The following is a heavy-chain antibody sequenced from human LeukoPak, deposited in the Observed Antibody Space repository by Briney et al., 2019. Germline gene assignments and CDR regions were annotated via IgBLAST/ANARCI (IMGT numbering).Heavy chain of an antibody. CDR2: ISSSSSTI. Sequence: GGSLRLSCAASGFTFSSYSMNWVRQAPGKGLEWVSYISSSSSTIYYADSVKGRFTISRDNAKNSLYLQMNSLRAEDTAVYYCASWYYDTNNWFDPWGQGTLVTVSS. CDR3: ASWYYDTNNWFDP. J-gene: IGHJ5*02. V-gene: IGHV3-48*04. D-gene: IGHD3-9*01. CDR1: GFTFSSYS.